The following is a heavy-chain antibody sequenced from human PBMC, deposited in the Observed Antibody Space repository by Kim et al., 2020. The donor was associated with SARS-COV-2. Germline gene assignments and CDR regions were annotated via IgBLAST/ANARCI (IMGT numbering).Heavy chain of an antibody. Sequence: SETLSLTCTVSGGSISSYYWSWIRQPPGKGLEWIGYIYYSGSTNYNPSLKSRVTISVDTSKNQFSLKLSSVTAADTAVYYCARGGIGRRSLDFDYWGQGTLVTVSS. CDR2: IYYSGST. J-gene: IGHJ4*02. D-gene: IGHD1-26*01. CDR3: ARGGIGRRSLDFDY. V-gene: IGHV4-59*01. CDR1: GGSISSYY.